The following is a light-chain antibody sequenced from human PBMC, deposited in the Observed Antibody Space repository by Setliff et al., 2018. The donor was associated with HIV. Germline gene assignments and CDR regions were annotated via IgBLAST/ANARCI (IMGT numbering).Light chain of an antibody. CDR3: TSYTSSFTYV. Sequence: QSALTQPASVSGSPGQSITISCTGTSSDVGGYNYVSWYQQPPGKAPKLMIFDVSRLPSGVSNRFSGSKSGNTASLTISGLQAEDEADYYCTSYTSSFTYVFGSGTKFTVL. CDR1: SSDVGGYNY. V-gene: IGLV2-14*01. CDR2: DVS. J-gene: IGLJ1*01.